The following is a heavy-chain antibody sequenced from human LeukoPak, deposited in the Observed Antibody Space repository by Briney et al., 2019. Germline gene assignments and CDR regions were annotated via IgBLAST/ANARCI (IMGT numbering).Heavy chain of an antibody. CDR1: GGSISSYY. V-gene: IGHV4-59*01. J-gene: IGHJ4*02. D-gene: IGHD5-18*01. CDR3: ARGRAPGYSYGHYYFDY. CDR2: VHYSGST. Sequence: SETLSPTCTVSGGSISSYYWSWIRQPPGKGLEWIGFVHYSGSTHYNPSLKSRVTISVDTSKNQVSLKLTSVTAADTAVYYCARGRAPGYSYGHYYFDYWGQGTLVTVSS.